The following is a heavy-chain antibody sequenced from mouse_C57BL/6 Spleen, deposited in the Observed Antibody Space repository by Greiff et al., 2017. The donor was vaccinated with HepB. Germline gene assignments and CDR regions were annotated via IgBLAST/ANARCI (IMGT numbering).Heavy chain of an antibody. J-gene: IGHJ3*01. CDR1: GFTFSSYA. CDR2: ISDGGSYT. CDR3: ARGYGYDALWFAY. D-gene: IGHD2-2*01. Sequence: EVKVVESGGGLVKPGGSLKLSCAASGFTFSSYAMSWVRQTPEKRLEWVATISDGGSYTYYPDNVKGRFTISRDNAKNNLYLQMSHLKSEDTAMYYFARGYGYDALWFAYWGQGTLVTVSA. V-gene: IGHV5-4*03.